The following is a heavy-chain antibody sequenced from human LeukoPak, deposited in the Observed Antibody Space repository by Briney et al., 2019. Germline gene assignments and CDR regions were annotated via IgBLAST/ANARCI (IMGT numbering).Heavy chain of an antibody. CDR3: ARDHSLEYGNWFDP. J-gene: IGHJ5*02. Sequence: GGSLRLSCAASGFTFSSYVMHWVRQPPGKGLEWVTMISYDGSTKYYTDSVKGRFTISRDNSKNTLYLQMNSLRTEDTALYYCARDHSLEYGNWFDPWGQGTLVTVSS. V-gene: IGHV3-30*04. CDR2: ISYDGSTK. D-gene: IGHD3-3*01. CDR1: GFTFSSYV.